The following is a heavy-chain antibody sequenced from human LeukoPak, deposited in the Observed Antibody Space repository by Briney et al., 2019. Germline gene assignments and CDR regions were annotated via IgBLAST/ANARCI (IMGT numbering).Heavy chain of an antibody. CDR2: ISGSGGST. CDR1: GFTVSNNY. V-gene: IGHV3-23*01. CDR3: AKALKTRGVNEYYFDY. D-gene: IGHD3-10*01. J-gene: IGHJ4*02. Sequence: PGGSLRLSCAASGFTVSNNYMSWVRQAPGKGLEWVSAISGSGGSTYYADSVKGRFTISRDNSKNTLYLQMNSLRAEDTAVYYCAKALKTRGVNEYYFDYWGQGTLVTVSS.